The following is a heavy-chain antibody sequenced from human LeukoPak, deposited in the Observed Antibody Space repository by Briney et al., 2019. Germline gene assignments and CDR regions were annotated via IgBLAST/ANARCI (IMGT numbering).Heavy chain of an antibody. Sequence: ASVKVSCTASGYTFTSYDINSVRQATGQGLKWMGWMNPNSGNTAYAQKFQGRVNMTRNTSISTAYMELSSLRSEDTAVYYCARVGDYYDSSGYYYYYYMDVWGKGTTVTISS. D-gene: IGHD3-22*01. CDR2: MNPNSGNT. CDR3: ARVGDYYDSSGYYYYYYMDV. V-gene: IGHV1-8*01. J-gene: IGHJ6*03. CDR1: GYTFTSYD.